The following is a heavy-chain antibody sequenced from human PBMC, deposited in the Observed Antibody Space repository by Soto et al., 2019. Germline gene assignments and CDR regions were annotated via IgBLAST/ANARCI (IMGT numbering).Heavy chain of an antibody. D-gene: IGHD6-13*01. CDR3: ARGSGYSSSWRYNNKKRKFDP. V-gene: IGHV1-3*01. J-gene: IGHJ5*02. Sequence: ASVKVSCKASGYIFTNYALHWVRQAPGQRLEWMGWINPDNGNTKYSQKFQGRVTITRNTSISTAYMELSSLRSEDTAVYYCARGSGYSSSWRYNNKKRKFDPWGQGTLVTVSS. CDR1: GYIFTNYA. CDR2: INPDNGNT.